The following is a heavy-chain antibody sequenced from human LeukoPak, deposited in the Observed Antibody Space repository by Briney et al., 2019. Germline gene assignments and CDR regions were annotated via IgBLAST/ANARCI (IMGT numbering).Heavy chain of an antibody. J-gene: IGHJ4*02. V-gene: IGHV4-59*12. Sequence: PSETLSLTCTVSGVSISSYYWSWIRQPPGKGLEWIGYIYYSGSTRHNPSLKSRVTISVDTSKNQFSLKLTSLTAADTAVYYCARGSSGSRYFDYWGQGALVTVSS. CDR1: GVSISSYY. CDR2: IYYSGST. CDR3: ARGSSGSRYFDY. D-gene: IGHD1-26*01.